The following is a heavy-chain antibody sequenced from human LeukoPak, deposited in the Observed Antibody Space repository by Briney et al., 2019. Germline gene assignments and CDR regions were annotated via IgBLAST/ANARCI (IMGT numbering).Heavy chain of an antibody. J-gene: IGHJ1*01. V-gene: IGHV3-21*01. CDR3: ARDVTHSSSWYERDFQH. D-gene: IGHD6-13*01. Sequence: GSLRLSCAASGFTFSSYSMNWVRQASGKGLEWVSSICCSSSYIYYADSVKGRFTISRDNAKNSLYLQMNSLRAEDTAVYYCARDVTHSSSWYERDFQHWGQGTLVTVSS. CDR2: ICCSSSYI. CDR1: GFTFSSYS.